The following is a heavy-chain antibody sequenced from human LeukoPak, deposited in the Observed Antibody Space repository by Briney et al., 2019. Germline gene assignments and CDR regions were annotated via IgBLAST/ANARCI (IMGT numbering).Heavy chain of an antibody. CDR3: ARGGYYDFWSGLNYYYYMDV. J-gene: IGHJ6*03. V-gene: IGHV4-30-4*08. CDR2: IYYSGST. CDR1: GGSISSGDYY. D-gene: IGHD3-3*01. Sequence: SETLSLTCTVSGGSISSGDYYWSWIRQPPGKGLEWIGYIYYSGSTYYNPSLKSRVTISVDTSKNQFSLKLGSVTAADTAVYYCARGGYYDFWSGLNYYYYMDVWGKGTTVTVPS.